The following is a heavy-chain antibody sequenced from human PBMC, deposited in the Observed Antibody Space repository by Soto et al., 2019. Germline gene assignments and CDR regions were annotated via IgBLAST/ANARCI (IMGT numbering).Heavy chain of an antibody. J-gene: IGHJ4*02. D-gene: IGHD6-6*01. CDR1: GFSLSTSGMC. Sequence: ESGPTLVNPTQTLTLTCTFSGFSLSTSGMCVGWIRQPPGKALEWLALIDWDGDEYYNTSLKTRLTISKDTAKSQVVLTMANMDPVDTATYYCARRAAYSSSYFFDYWGQGTLVTVSS. CDR3: ARRAAYSSSYFFDY. CDR2: IDWDGDE. V-gene: IGHV2-70*01.